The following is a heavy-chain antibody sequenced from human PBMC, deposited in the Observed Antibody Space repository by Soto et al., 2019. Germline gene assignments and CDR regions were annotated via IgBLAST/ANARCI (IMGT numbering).Heavy chain of an antibody. CDR3: ARRGDYDLSLH. CDR1: GFTFSTSW. D-gene: IGHD4-17*01. CDR2: INTDGSFT. Sequence: EVPLVESGGGLVQPGGSLRLSCAASGFTFSTSWMHWVRQAPGKGLVWVSRINTDGSFTNYADSVKGRFTISRDNAKNTLFLQMDSLRAEDTAVYYCARRGDYDLSLHWGQGTLVTVSS. J-gene: IGHJ4*02. V-gene: IGHV3-74*01.